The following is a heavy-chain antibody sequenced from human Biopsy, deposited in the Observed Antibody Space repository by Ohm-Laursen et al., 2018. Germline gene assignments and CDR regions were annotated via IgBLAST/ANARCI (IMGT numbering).Heavy chain of an antibody. CDR3: ARWYGDLFYYYNGMDV. V-gene: IGHV3-21*01. CDR2: ITSRTSST. J-gene: IGHJ6*02. CDR1: GFTFNVYS. D-gene: IGHD3-10*01. Sequence: SLRLSCAASGFTFNVYSIVWVRQAPGKGLEWVSFITSRTSSTYYADSVKGRVTISRDNANNSVSLQMNNLRVDDTAVYYCARWYGDLFYYYNGMDVWGQGTTVTVSS.